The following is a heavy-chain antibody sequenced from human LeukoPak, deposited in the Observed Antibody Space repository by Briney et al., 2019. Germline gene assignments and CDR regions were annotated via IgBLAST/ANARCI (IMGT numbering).Heavy chain of an antibody. Sequence: GASVKVSCKVCGYTLTELSMHWVRQAPGKGLEWMGWINPNSGGTNYAQKFQGRVTMTRDTSISTAYMELSRLRSDDTAVYYCARELLRRTLDSSLRYWGQGTLVTVSS. J-gene: IGHJ4*02. CDR2: INPNSGGT. CDR1: GYTLTELS. V-gene: IGHV1-2*02. CDR3: ARELLRRTLDSSLRY. D-gene: IGHD6-13*01.